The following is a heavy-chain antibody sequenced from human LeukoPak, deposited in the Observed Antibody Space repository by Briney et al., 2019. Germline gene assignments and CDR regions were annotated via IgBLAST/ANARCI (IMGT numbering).Heavy chain of an antibody. J-gene: IGHJ4*02. Sequence: SVKVSCKASGGTFSSYAISWVRQAPGQGLEWMGGIIPIFGTANYAQKFQGRVTITAGESTSTAYMELSSLRSEDTAVYYCARNGYSYKQYYFDYWGQGTLVTVSS. CDR1: GGTFSSYA. V-gene: IGHV1-69*13. CDR2: IIPIFGTA. D-gene: IGHD5-18*01. CDR3: ARNGYSYKQYYFDY.